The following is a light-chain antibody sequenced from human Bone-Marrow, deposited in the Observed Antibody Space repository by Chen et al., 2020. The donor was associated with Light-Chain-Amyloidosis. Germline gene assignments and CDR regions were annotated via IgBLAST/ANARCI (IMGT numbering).Light chain of an antibody. CDR1: SGDVGGYTY. CDR2: EVS. V-gene: IGLV2-14*01. CDR3: SSYTSKGTYV. Sequence: QSALTQPASVSGSPGQSITISCTGSSGDVGGYTYVSWYRHHPGKAPKLMIYEVSNRPSGVSNRFSGSKSVNTASLTISGLQTEDEADYYCSSYTSKGTYVFGTGTKVTVL. J-gene: IGLJ1*01.